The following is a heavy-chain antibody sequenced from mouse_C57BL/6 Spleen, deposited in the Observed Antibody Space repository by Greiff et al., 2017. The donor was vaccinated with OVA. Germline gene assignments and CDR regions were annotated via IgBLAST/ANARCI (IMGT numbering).Heavy chain of an antibody. CDR2: IDPSDSET. D-gene: IGHD1-1*01. CDR3: ARYGSSPFAY. Sequence: QVHVKQPGAELVRPGSSVKLSCKASGYTFTSYWMHWVKQRPIQGLEWIGNIDPSDSETHYNQKFKDKATLTVDKSSSTAYMQLSSLTSEDSAVYYCARYGSSPFAYWGQGTLVTVSA. CDR1: GYTFTSYW. V-gene: IGHV1-52*01. J-gene: IGHJ3*01.